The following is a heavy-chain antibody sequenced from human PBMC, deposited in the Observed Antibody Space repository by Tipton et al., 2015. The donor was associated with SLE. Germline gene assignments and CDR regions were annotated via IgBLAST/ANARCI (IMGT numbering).Heavy chain of an antibody. CDR1: GGSISSSSYY. J-gene: IGHJ4*02. CDR2: MYSRGST. CDR3: ARLEYYYDTSAYYGID. Sequence: LRLSCTVSGGSISSSSYYWGWIRQPPGKGLEWIASMYSRGSTYYNPSLKSRVTTSVDTSKNQFSLKLTSVTAADTAVYYCARLEYYYDTSAYYGIDWGQGTLVTVSS. D-gene: IGHD3-22*01. V-gene: IGHV4-39*07.